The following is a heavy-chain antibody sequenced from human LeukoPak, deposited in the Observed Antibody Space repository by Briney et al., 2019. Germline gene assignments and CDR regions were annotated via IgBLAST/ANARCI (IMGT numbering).Heavy chain of an antibody. CDR2: IHTSGDT. CDR3: IVFGDSNH. D-gene: IGHD4-17*01. Sequence: GRSLRLSCAASGLTGSHNYVSWVRQAPGKGLEWVSAIHTSGDTCYADSVKGRFTISRDTSKNTLYLQINSLRVEDTAVYYCIVFGDSNHWGQGALVTVSS. J-gene: IGHJ5*02. V-gene: IGHV3-53*01. CDR1: GLTGSHNY.